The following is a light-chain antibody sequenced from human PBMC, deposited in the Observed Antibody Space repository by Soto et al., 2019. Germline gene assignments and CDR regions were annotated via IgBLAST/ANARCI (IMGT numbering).Light chain of an antibody. CDR2: EVS. V-gene: IGLV2-23*02. Sequence: QSALTQPASVSGSPGQSITISCTGTSSDVGGYNFVSWYQQHPGKAPKLMIYEVSKRPSGVSSRFSGSKSGNTASLTISGLQAEDEADYYCSSYAGSSTPYVFGTGTKVTVL. J-gene: IGLJ1*01. CDR1: SSDVGGYNF. CDR3: SSYAGSSTPYV.